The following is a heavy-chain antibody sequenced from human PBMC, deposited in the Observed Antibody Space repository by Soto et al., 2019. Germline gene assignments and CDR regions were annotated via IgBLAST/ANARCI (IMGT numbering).Heavy chain of an antibody. CDR2: VNFDGRTT. CDR1: GFTFSNYW. Sequence: EEQLVESGGGLVQPGGSLRVSCAASGFTFSNYWMHWVRQVLGKGLVWVSRVNFDGRTTNYADSVKGRFTISRDNARNTVYLQMNSLRAEDTAVYYCGRVMQTYYGVDVWGQGTTVPVS. CDR3: GRVMQTYYGVDV. J-gene: IGHJ6*02. V-gene: IGHV3-74*01.